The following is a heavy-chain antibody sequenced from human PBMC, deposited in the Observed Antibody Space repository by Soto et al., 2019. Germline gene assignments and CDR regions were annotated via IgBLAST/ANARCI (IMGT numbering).Heavy chain of an antibody. CDR1: GGSISSSHW. J-gene: IGHJ4*02. CDR3: ASSGGGEDY. Sequence: QVQLQESGPGLVKPSGTLSLSCAVSGGSISSSHWWTWVRQPPGKGLEWIGEIYHSGSTNYNPSLKSRGTISVDTPRNQFSLNLSSGTAADTAVYYCASSGGGEDYWGQGILVTVSS. CDR2: IYHSGST. V-gene: IGHV4-4*02. D-gene: IGHD3-16*01.